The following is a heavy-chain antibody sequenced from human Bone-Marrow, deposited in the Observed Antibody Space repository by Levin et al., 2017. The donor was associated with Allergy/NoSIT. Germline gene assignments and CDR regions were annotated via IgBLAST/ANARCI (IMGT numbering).Heavy chain of an antibody. CDR1: GYSFTTYW. CDR3: ARHGSGYDRRFIDY. D-gene: IGHD5-12*01. J-gene: IGHJ4*02. CDR2: IYPEDSDD. V-gene: IGHV5-51*01. Sequence: PGGSLRLSCKVSGYSFTTYWIDWVRQMPGEGPEWMGMIYPEDSDDRYNPTFEGHVTMSVDKSNTTAYLEWSSLTAADSAMYYCARHGSGYDRRFIDYWGQGTLVTVSS.